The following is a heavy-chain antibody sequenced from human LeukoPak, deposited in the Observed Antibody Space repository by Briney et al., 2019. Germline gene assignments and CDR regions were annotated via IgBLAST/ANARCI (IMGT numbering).Heavy chain of an antibody. Sequence: SVKVSCKASGYTFSSYYIHWVRQAPGQGLEWMGRIIPIFGTANYAQKFQGRVTITTDESTSTAYMELSSLRSEDTAVYYCASGDYYDSSGYYPPDHYWGQGTLVTVSS. D-gene: IGHD3-22*01. V-gene: IGHV1-69*05. J-gene: IGHJ4*02. CDR1: GYTFSSYY. CDR2: IIPIFGTA. CDR3: ASGDYYDSSGYYPPDHY.